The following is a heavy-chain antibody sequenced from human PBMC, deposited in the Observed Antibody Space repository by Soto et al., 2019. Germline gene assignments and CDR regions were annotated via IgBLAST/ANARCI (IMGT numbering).Heavy chain of an antibody. V-gene: IGHV1-46*01. Sequence: QVQLVQSGAEVKKPGASVKVSCKASGYTFTSDYMHWVRQAPGQGLEWMGLINVGGGGTNYAQKFQGRVTMTRDTSTSTVYMELSSLRSEDTAVYYCAKVGYNYILAYWGQGTLVTVSS. CDR1: GYTFTSDY. CDR2: INVGGGGT. J-gene: IGHJ4*02. D-gene: IGHD5-12*01. CDR3: AKVGYNYILAY.